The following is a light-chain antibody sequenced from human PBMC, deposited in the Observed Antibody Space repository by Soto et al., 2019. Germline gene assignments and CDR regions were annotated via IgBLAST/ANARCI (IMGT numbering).Light chain of an antibody. CDR3: AAWDGSLSGRV. J-gene: IGLJ1*01. Sequence: QSVLTQPPSASGTPGHRVTISCSGSSSNIGSNYVYWYQQLPGTAPKLLIYRNNQRPSGVPDRFSGSKSGTSASLAISGLRSEDEADYYCAAWDGSLSGRVFGTGTKVTVL. V-gene: IGLV1-47*01. CDR2: RNN. CDR1: SSNIGSNY.